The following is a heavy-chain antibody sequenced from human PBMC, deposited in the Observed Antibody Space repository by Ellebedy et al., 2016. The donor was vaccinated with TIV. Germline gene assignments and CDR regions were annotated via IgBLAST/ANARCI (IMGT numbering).Heavy chain of an antibody. D-gene: IGHD2/OR15-2a*01. CDR2: IYYSGVT. J-gene: IGHJ4*02. CDR1: GGFVNSSRHY. CDR3: ARVETVDTFHYDS. Sequence: MPSETLSLTCDVSGGFVNSSRHYWAWIRQPPGKGLEWIGNIYYSGVTYYNPSLKSRVTISVDTSKNQFSLRLSSVTAADTAVYYCARVETVDTFHYDSWGQGTLVTVSS. V-gene: IGHV4-39*07.